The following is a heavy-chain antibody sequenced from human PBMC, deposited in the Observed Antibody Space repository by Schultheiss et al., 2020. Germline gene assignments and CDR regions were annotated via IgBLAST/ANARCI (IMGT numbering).Heavy chain of an antibody. D-gene: IGHD1-7*01. CDR1: GFTVSSNY. V-gene: IGHV3-15*01. J-gene: IGHJ4*02. CDR2: IRSKAYGGTT. Sequence: GGSLRLSCAASGFTVSSNYMSWVRQAPGKGLEWVGFIRSKAYGGTTDYAAPVQGRFTISRDDSKNTLYLQMNSLKIEDTAVYYCTTNWNYDHWGQGTLVTVSS. CDR3: TTNWNYDH.